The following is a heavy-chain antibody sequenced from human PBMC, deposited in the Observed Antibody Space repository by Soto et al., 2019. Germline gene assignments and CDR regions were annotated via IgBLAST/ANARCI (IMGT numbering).Heavy chain of an antibody. J-gene: IGHJ6*02. V-gene: IGHV1-69*08. CDR3: ARDPPNYGMDV. Sequence: QVQLVQSGAEVKKPGSSVKVSCKASGGTFSSYTISWVRQAPGQGLEWMGRIIPILGITNYAQKFQGRVTITADKSTSTAYMELSSLRSEDTAVYYCARDPPNYGMDVWGQGTTVTVSS. CDR2: IIPILGIT. CDR1: GGTFSSYT.